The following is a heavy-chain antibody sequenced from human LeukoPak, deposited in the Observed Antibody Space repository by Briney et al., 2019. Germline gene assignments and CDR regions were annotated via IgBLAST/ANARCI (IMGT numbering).Heavy chain of an antibody. CDR1: GGSFSGYY. CDR3: ARHYYYYYYYVDV. CDR2: IYYSGST. J-gene: IGHJ6*03. Sequence: SETLSLTCAVYGGSFSGYYWSWYRQPPGKGLEWIGNIYYSGSTYYNPSLKSRVTISADTSKNQFSLKLSSVTAADTAVYYCARHYYYYYYYVDVWGKGTTVTVSS. V-gene: IGHV4-34*01.